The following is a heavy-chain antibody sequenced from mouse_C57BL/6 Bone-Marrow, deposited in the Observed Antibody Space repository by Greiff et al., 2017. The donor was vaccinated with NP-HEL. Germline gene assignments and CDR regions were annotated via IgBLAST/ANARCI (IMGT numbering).Heavy chain of an antibody. CDR1: GFTFSDAW. J-gene: IGHJ3*01. CDR2: IRNKANNHAT. D-gene: IGHD2-5*01. Sequence: EVKLVESGGGLVQPGGSMKLSCAASGFTFSDAWMDWVRQSPEKGLEWVAEIRNKANNHATYYAVSGKGRFTITKDDSKISVYLQMNSFGAEDTGIYYCTLYSTFAYWGQGTLVTVSA. CDR3: TLYSTFAY. V-gene: IGHV6-6*01.